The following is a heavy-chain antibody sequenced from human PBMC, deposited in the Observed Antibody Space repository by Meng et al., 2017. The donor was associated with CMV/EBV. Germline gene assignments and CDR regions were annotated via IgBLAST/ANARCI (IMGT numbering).Heavy chain of an antibody. CDR1: SGTFSSYA. CDR2: IIPIFGRA. CDR3: ARDGSSIAARPDGYYYYGMDV. Sequence: SVQVSCRASSGTFSSYAISWLRQAPGQGLEWMGGIIPIFGRANYAQKFQGRVTITTDESTSTAYMELSSLRSEDTAVYYCARDGSSIAARPDGYYYYGMDVWGQGTTVTVSS. J-gene: IGHJ6*02. V-gene: IGHV1-69*05. D-gene: IGHD6-6*01.